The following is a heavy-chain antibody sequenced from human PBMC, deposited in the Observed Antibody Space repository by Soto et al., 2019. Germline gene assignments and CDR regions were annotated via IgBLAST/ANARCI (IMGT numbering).Heavy chain of an antibody. V-gene: IGHV4-31*03. J-gene: IGHJ6*03. CDR3: ARGLYDFWSGYPDPDHYYYMDV. CDR1: GGSISSGGYY. CDR2: IYYSGST. D-gene: IGHD3-3*01. Sequence: PSETLSLTCTVSGGSISSGGYYWSWIRQHPGKGLEWIGYIYYSGSTYYNPSLKSRVTISVDTSKNQFSLKLSSVTAADTAVYYCARGLYDFWSGYPDPDHYYYMDVWGKGTTVTVSS.